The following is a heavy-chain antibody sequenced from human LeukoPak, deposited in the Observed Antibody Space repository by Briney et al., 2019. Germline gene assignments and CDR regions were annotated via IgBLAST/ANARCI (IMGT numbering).Heavy chain of an antibody. CDR1: GGTFSSYA. CDR3: ARVLAYCSSTSCHDY. CDR2: IIPILGIA. D-gene: IGHD2-2*01. J-gene: IGHJ4*02. V-gene: IGHV1-69*04. Sequence: SVKVSCKASGGTFSSYAISWMRQAPGQGLEWMGRIIPILGIANYAQKFQGRVTITADKSTSTAYMELSSLRSDDTAVYYCARVLAYCSSTSCHDYWGQGTLVTVYS.